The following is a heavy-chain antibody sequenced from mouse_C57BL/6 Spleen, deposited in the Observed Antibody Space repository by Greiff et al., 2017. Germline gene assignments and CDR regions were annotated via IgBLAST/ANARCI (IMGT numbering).Heavy chain of an antibody. J-gene: IGHJ2*01. V-gene: IGHV7-3*01. CDR3: ARYSTDSSFDY. Sequence: EVKLVESGGGLVQPGGSLSLSCAASGFTFTDYYMSWVRQPPGKALEWLGFIRNKANGYTTEYSASVKGRFTISRDNSQSILYLQMNALRAEDSATYYCARYSTDSSFDYWGQGTTLTVSS. CDR2: IRNKANGYTT. D-gene: IGHD3-2*01. CDR1: GFTFTDYY.